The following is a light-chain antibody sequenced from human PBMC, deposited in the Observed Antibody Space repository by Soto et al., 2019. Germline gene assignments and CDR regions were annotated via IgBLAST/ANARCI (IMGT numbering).Light chain of an antibody. CDR3: QQYNSYSPAWT. CDR1: QSVSSN. Sequence: ELVLTQSPATLSVSPGERATLSCRASQSVSSNLAWYQQKPGQAPRLLIYGASTRATGIPARFSGSGSGTEFTLTISSLQPDDFATYYCQQYNSYSPAWTFGQGTKVDIK. J-gene: IGKJ1*01. V-gene: IGKV3-15*01. CDR2: GAS.